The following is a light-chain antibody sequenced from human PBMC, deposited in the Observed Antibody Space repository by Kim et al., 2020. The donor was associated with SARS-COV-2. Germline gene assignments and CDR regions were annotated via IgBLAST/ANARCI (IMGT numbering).Light chain of an antibody. V-gene: IGLV2-14*03. J-gene: IGLJ3*02. CDR1: TSDVGAYDY. CDR2: DVT. Sequence: QSVLTQPASLSGSSGQSITISCTGTTSDVGAYDYVSWYQQFPGNAPKLIIYDVTHRPSGVSDRFSGSKSGNTASLTISGLQADDEADYYCSSFTTTTARVFGGGTKVTVL. CDR3: SSFTTTTARV.